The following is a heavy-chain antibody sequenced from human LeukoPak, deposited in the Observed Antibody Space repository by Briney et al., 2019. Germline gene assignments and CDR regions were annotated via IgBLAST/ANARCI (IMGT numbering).Heavy chain of an antibody. CDR1: GYTFIDYY. J-gene: IGHJ5*02. Sequence: GASVKVSCKASGYTFIDYYMHWVRQAPGQGLEWMGWINPNSGGADYAQKFQGRVTMTRDTSIDTAYMELSRLTSDDTAVYYCARDRITDCSTTSCTIANWFDPWGQGTLVTVS. D-gene: IGHD2-2*01. CDR3: ARDRITDCSTTSCTIANWFDP. CDR2: INPNSGGA. V-gene: IGHV1-2*02.